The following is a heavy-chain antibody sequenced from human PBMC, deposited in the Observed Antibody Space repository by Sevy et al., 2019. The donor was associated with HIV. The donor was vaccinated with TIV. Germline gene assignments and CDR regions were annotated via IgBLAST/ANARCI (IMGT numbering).Heavy chain of an antibody. Sequence: SETLSLTCTVSGGTISSSSYRWGRIRQPPGKGLEWVGSIYHTGAADDNPSLKRRVTMSVDTSKNQFSLKVGAVTAADTVAYYGASPNYSKFDYWAQGALFPLSS. J-gene: IGHJ4*02. CDR1: GGTISSSSYR. CDR2: IYHTGAA. CDR3: ASPNYSKFDY. V-gene: IGHV4-39*01. D-gene: IGHD6-13*01.